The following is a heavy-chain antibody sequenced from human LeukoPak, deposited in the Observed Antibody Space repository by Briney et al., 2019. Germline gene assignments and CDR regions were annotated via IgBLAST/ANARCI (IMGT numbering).Heavy chain of an antibody. CDR2: IYYSGST. V-gene: IGHV4-59*01. D-gene: IGHD3-10*01. CDR1: GGSISSFY. J-gene: IGHJ4*02. Sequence: SETLSLTCTVSGGSISSFYWSWIRQPPGKGLEWIGYIYYSGSTNYNPSLKSRVTISIDTSKNQFSLKLSSVTAADTAVYYCARDRGNSFDYWGQGTLVTVSS. CDR3: ARDRGNSFDY.